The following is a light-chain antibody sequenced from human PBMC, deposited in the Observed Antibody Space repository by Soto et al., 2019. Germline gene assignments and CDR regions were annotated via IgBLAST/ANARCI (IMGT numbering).Light chain of an antibody. Sequence: SYELTQPPSVSVAPGQTARVTCGGNNVGSYSVHWYQQKPGQAPVLVVYADSDRPSGIPERFSGSNSGNTATLTISRVEAGDEADYYCQVWDSTTDHVIFGGGTKLTVL. CDR1: NVGSYS. CDR3: QVWDSTTDHVI. CDR2: ADS. J-gene: IGLJ2*01. V-gene: IGLV3-21*02.